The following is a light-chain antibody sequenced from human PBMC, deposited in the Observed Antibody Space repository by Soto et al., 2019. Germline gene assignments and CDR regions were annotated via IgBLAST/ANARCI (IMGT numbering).Light chain of an antibody. CDR1: QNIDIW. V-gene: IGKV1-5*03. Sequence: DIQMTQSPSTLSASVGDRVTITCRGSQNIDIWLAWYQQKPGKAPKHLIYKASDLESGVPSRFSGSGSGTEFTLTISSLQPDDSATYYCQHYYGYSRTFGQGTKLEIK. J-gene: IGKJ2*01. CDR2: KAS. CDR3: QHYYGYSRT.